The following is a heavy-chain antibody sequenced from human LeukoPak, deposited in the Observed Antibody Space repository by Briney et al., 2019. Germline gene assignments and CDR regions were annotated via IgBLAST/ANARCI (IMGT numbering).Heavy chain of an antibody. CDR2: ISGSGGST. J-gene: IGHJ4*02. CDR3: AKGYSSAWFDY. CDR1: GFTFSNYG. Sequence: GGSLRLSCAASGFTFSNYGMTWVRQAPGKGLEWVSGISGSGGSTYYADSVKGRFTISRDNSKNTLYPQMNSLRAEDTAVYYCAKGYSSAWFDYWGQGTLVTVSS. D-gene: IGHD6-19*01. V-gene: IGHV3-23*01.